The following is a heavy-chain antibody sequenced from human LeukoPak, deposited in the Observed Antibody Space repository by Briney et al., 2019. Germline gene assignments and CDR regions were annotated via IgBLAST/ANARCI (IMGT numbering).Heavy chain of an antibody. D-gene: IGHD3-3*01. CDR1: GYTFTSYY. J-gene: IGHJ4*02. CDR2: INPSGGST. V-gene: IGHV1-46*01. CDR3: HVLACRPPPHAGGPLRTQDY. Sequence: ASVKVSCKASGYTFTSYYMHWVRQAPGQGLEWMGIINPSGGSTSYAQKFQGRVTMTRDTSTSTVYMELSSLRSEDTAVYYCHVLACRPPPHAGGPLRTQDYWGQGTLVTVSS.